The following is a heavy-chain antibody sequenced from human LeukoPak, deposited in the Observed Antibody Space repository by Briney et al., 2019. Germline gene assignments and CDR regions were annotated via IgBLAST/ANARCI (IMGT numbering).Heavy chain of an antibody. J-gene: IGHJ4*02. CDR2: ISSSSSYI. V-gene: IGHV3-21*04. Sequence: GGSLRLSCAASGFTFSSYSMNSVRQAPEKGLEWVSSISSSSSYIYYADSVKGRFTISRDNAKNSLYLQMNSLRAEDTAVYYCARGRYGGKRGDPHLDYWGQGTLVTVPS. CDR3: ARGRYGGKRGDPHLDY. CDR1: GFTFSSYS. D-gene: IGHD4-23*01.